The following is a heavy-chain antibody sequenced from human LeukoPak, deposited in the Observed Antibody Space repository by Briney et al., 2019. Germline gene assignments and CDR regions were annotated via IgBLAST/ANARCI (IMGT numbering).Heavy chain of an antibody. Sequence: SETLSLTCTVSGGSISPYYWSWIRQPPGKGLEWIGYIFYSGSTGYNPSLKSRVTMSLGTSRNQFSLRVSSVTAADTAVYYCARLGYSSSWPHDAFDIWGQGTMVTVSS. CDR3: ARLGYSSSWPHDAFDI. D-gene: IGHD6-13*01. CDR1: GGSISPYY. CDR2: IFYSGST. V-gene: IGHV4-59*08. J-gene: IGHJ3*02.